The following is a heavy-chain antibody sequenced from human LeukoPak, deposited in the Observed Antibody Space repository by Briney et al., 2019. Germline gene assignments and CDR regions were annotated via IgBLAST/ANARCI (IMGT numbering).Heavy chain of an antibody. V-gene: IGHV3-23*01. CDR2: ISGGGDK. J-gene: IGHJ6*02. CDR3: VKGTAGTDYGMDV. Sequence: PGGSLTLSCAASGFTFSSYGVNWVRQAPGKGLEWVAGISGGGDKYYADSVRGRFTVSRDNSKSTLYLQMSSLGAEDTAVYYCVKGTAGTDYGMDVWGQGTTVTVSS. D-gene: IGHD6-13*01. CDR1: GFTFSSYG.